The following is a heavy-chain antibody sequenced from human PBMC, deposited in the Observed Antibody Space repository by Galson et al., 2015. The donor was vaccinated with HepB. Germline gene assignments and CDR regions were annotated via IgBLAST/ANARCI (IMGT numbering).Heavy chain of an antibody. CDR1: GYTLTELP. CDR2: FDPEDGET. Sequence: SVKVSCKVSGYTLTELPMHWVRQAPGKGLEWMGGFDPEDGETIYAQKFQGRVTMTEDTSTDTAYMELSSLRSEDTAVYYCATGEIWLGERKPSYYYMDVWGKGTTVTVSS. CDR3: ATGEIWLGERKPSYYYMDV. D-gene: IGHD3-10*01. V-gene: IGHV1-24*01. J-gene: IGHJ6*03.